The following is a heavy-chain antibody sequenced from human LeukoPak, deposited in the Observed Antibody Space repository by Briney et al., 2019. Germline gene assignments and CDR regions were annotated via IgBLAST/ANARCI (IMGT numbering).Heavy chain of an antibody. CDR2: ISSSSSYI. V-gene: IGHV3-21*01. CDR1: GFTFSSYW. J-gene: IGHJ4*02. D-gene: IGHD4-23*01. CDR3: AREWTSTVVFDY. Sequence: GGSLRLSCAASGFTFSSYWMHWVRQAPGKGLEWVSSISSSSSYIHYADSVKGRFTISRDNAKNSLYLQMNSLRAEDTAVYYCAREWTSTVVFDYWGQGTLVTVSS.